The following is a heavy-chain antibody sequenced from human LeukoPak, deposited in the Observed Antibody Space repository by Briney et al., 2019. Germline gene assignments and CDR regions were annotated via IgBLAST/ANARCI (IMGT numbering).Heavy chain of an antibody. Sequence: PGGSLRLSCAASGFTFSSYWMHWVRQAPGKGLVWVSRINSDGSSTSYADSVKGRFTISRDNAKNTLYLQMNSLRAEDTAVYYCARDIVYYGSGSQIFNWFDPWGQGTLVTVSS. V-gene: IGHV3-74*01. CDR3: ARDIVYYGSGSQIFNWFDP. CDR2: INSDGSST. D-gene: IGHD3-10*01. CDR1: GFTFSSYW. J-gene: IGHJ5*02.